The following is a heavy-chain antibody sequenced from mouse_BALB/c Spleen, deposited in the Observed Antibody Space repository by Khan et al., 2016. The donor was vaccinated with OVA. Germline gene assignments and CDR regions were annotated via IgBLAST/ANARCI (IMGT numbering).Heavy chain of an antibody. D-gene: IGHD1-1*01. CDR1: GYTFTSYW. Sequence: QVQLQQSGAELVKAGASVKMSCKASGYTFTSYWMHWVKQRLGQGLEWFAETNPTNGRTYYNEKFKSKATLTVDKSSSTAYMLLSVPTFADSAVYYCARIKKIVATYFDYWGQGTTLTVSS. CDR3: ARIKKIVATYFDY. J-gene: IGHJ2*01. V-gene: IGHV1S81*02. CDR2: TNPTNGRT.